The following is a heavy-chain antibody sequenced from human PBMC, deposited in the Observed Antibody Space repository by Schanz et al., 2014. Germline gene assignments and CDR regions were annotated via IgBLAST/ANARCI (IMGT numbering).Heavy chain of an antibody. Sequence: VQLVESGGGVVQPGRSLRLSCATSGLNFDYYGMNWVRQAPGKGLEWVSGINWNGGSTGYADSVKGRFTISRDNAKNSLYLQMNSLRAEDTALYYCARDSGSSSWYPSDYWGQGTLXTVSS. CDR1: GLNFDYYG. J-gene: IGHJ4*02. CDR2: INWNGGST. CDR3: ARDSGSSSWYPSDY. V-gene: IGHV3-20*04. D-gene: IGHD6-13*01.